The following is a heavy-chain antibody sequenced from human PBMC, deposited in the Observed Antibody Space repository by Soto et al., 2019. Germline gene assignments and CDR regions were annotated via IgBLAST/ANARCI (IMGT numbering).Heavy chain of an antibody. CDR1: GGTFYTYT. J-gene: IGHJ4*02. CDR2: ITPIYPKT. D-gene: IGHD5-18*01. CDR3: ARIPRYSFPTSDDLDS. Sequence: QVQLVQSGAEVRKPGSSVQVSCKASGGTFYTYTFSWVRQAPGQGLEWMGSITPIYPKTNYAEKFQGRLTVTADGSTNTAYMELNSLTSEDTAVYYCARIPRYSFPTSDDLDSWGQGTLVTVSS. V-gene: IGHV1-69*15.